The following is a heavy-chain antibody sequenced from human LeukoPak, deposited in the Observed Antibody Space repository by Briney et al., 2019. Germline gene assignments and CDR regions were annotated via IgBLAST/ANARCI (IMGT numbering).Heavy chain of an antibody. V-gene: IGHV1-46*01. Sequence: ASVKVSCKASGYTFTSYYMHWVRQAPGQGLEWMGIINPSGGSTSYAQKCQGRVTMTRDMSTSTVYMELSSLRSEDTAVYYCARAGGPKYSYGYYFDYWGQGTLVTVSS. J-gene: IGHJ4*02. D-gene: IGHD5-12*01. CDR2: INPSGGST. CDR1: GYTFTSYY. CDR3: ARAGGPKYSYGYYFDY.